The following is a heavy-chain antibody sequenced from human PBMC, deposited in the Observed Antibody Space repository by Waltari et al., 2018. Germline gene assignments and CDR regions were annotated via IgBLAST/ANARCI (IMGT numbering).Heavy chain of an antibody. CDR1: GYTFTDYY. Sequence: QVQLVQSGAEVKKPGASVKVSCKASGYTFTDYYIHWVQQAPGQGLECMGWINPNTGVTNYAQKLQGRVTMTGDTSISTAYMELSSLRSDDTAVYYCARRKRVGSTRLYYYYYGMDVWGQGTTVTVSS. D-gene: IGHD2-2*01. CDR3: ARRKRVGSTRLYYYYYGMDV. J-gene: IGHJ6*02. V-gene: IGHV1-2*02. CDR2: INPNTGVT.